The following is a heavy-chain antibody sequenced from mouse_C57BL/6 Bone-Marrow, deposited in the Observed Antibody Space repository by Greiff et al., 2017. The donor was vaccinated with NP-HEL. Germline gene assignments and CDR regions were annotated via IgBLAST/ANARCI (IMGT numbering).Heavy chain of an antibody. CDR3: ARVYYDYDGGFAY. Sequence: EVNLVESGGGLVKPGGSLKLSCAASGFTFSDYGMHWVRQAPEKGLEWVAYISSGSSTIYYADTVKGRFTISRDNAKNTLFLQMTSLRSEDTAMYYCARVYYDYDGGFAYWGQGTLVTVSA. CDR1: GFTFSDYG. CDR2: ISSGSSTI. D-gene: IGHD2-4*01. J-gene: IGHJ3*01. V-gene: IGHV5-17*01.